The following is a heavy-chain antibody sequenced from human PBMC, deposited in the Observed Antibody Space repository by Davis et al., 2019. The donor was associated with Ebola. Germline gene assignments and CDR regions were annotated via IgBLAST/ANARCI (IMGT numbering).Heavy chain of an antibody. CDR2: IYYSGST. J-gene: IGHJ4*02. Sequence: MPSETLSLTPTVSRGSIRRSSYYCGWVRPPPGKGLEWIGSIYYSGSTYYNPSLKSRITISVDTSKNQFSLKLTSVTAADTAVYYCARSDFLYWGQGMLVTVSS. D-gene: IGHD3-16*01. CDR3: ARSDFLY. CDR1: RGSIRRSSYY. V-gene: IGHV4-39*07.